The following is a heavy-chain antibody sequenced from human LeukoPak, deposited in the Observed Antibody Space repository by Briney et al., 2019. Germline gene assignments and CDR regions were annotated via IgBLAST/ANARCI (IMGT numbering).Heavy chain of an antibody. J-gene: IGHJ4*02. Sequence: GGSLRLSCAASGFTFSSYEMNWVRQAPGKGLEGVAFIRYDGSNKYYADSVKGRFTISRDNSKNTLYLQMNSLRAEDTAVYYCAKVGGYDFGGTIDYWGQGTLVTVSS. V-gene: IGHV3-30*02. D-gene: IGHD5-12*01. CDR2: IRYDGSNK. CDR1: GFTFSSYE. CDR3: AKVGGYDFGGTIDY.